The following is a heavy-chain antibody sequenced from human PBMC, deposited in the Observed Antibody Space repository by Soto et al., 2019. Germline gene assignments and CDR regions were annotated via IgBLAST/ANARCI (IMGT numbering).Heavy chain of an antibody. Sequence: ASVKVSCKASGYTFSGYNIYWVRQSPGQGLEWMGWINPNSGGTNYAQKFQGRVTMTRATSSSTAYMELSRLRSDDTAMHYCARASTRAYCSITSCPLYYFYGMDVWGQGSRVNVYS. V-gene: IGHV1-2*02. CDR1: GYTFSGYN. J-gene: IGHJ6*02. CDR3: ARASTRAYCSITSCPLYYFYGMDV. D-gene: IGHD2-2*01. CDR2: INPNSGGT.